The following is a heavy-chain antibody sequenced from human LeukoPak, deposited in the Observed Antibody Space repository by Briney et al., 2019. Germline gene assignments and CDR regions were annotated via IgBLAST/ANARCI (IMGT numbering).Heavy chain of an antibody. V-gene: IGHV3-30*04. Sequence: PGGALRLSCAASGFTFSSYAMHWVRQAPGKGLEWVALISYDGSNKYYADSVKGRFTISRDNSKNTLYLKMNSLRDEDTAVYYCAREGVGTYYYAAYYYGMDVWGQGTTVTVSS. J-gene: IGHJ6*02. CDR3: AREGVGTYYYAAYYYGMDV. CDR2: ISYDGSNK. D-gene: IGHD3-10*01. CDR1: GFTFSSYA.